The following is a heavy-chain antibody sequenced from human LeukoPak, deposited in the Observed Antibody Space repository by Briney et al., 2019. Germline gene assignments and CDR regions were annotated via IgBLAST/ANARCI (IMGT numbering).Heavy chain of an antibody. D-gene: IGHD6-13*01. CDR3: AKAPPSSYYYYYYGMDV. V-gene: IGHV3-23*01. CDR2: ISGSGGST. Sequence: PGGSLRLSCTASGFTFSSYAMSWVRQAPGKGLEWVSAISGSGGSTYYADSVKGRFTISRDNSKNTLYLQVNSLRAEDTAVYHCAKAPPSSYYYYYYGMDVWGQGTTVTVSS. CDR1: GFTFSSYA. J-gene: IGHJ6*02.